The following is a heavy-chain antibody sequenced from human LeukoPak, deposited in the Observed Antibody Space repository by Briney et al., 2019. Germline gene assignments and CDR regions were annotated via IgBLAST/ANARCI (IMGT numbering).Heavy chain of an antibody. CDR2: IYYSGST. D-gene: IGHD3-3*01. V-gene: IGHV4-59*01. CDR3: ATIFGESGYGHDYYYYMDV. CDR1: GGSISSYY. Sequence: SETLSLTCTVSGGSISSYYWSWIRQPPGKGLEWIGYIYYSGSTNYNPSLKSRVTISVDASKNQFSLKLSSVTAADTPVYYCATIFGESGYGHDYYYYMDVWGKGTTVTVSS. J-gene: IGHJ6*03.